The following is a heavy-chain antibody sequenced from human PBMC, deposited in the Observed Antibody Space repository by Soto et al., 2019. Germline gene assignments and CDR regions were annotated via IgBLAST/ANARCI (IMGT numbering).Heavy chain of an antibody. Sequence: GASVKVSWKGSGYTFTSYGISWVRQAPGQGLEWMGWISAYNGNTNYAQKLQGRVTMATDTSTSTAYMELRSLRSDDTAVYYCAREYYYDSSGYPLVPDAFDIWGQGTMVTVSS. CDR3: AREYYYDSSGYPLVPDAFDI. D-gene: IGHD3-22*01. V-gene: IGHV1-18*04. CDR1: GYTFTSYG. J-gene: IGHJ3*02. CDR2: ISAYNGNT.